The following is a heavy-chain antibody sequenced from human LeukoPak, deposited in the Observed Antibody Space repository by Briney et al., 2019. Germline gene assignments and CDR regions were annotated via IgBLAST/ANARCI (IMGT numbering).Heavy chain of an antibody. V-gene: IGHV5-51*01. J-gene: IGHJ3*01. CDR3: ARPNITSYYDSRGYDAFDV. CDR2: IYPDDSDT. CDR1: GYRFNAYW. Sequence: GESLKISCKGSGYRFNAYWIAWVRQMPGKGLEWMGIIYPDDSDTRYSPSFEGQVTISADKSVRTAYLQWSSLRASDTAMYYCARPNITSYYDSRGYDAFDVWGQGTMVTVSS. D-gene: IGHD3-22*01.